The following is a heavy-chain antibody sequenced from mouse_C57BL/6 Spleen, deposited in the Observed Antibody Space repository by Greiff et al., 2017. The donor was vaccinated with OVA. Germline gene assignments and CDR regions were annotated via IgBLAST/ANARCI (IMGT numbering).Heavy chain of an antibody. CDR1: GFTFSSYT. V-gene: IGHV5-9*01. J-gene: IGHJ2*01. Sequence: EVQLQESGGGLVKPGGSLKLSCAASGFTFSSYTMSWVSQTPGKRLEWVATISGGGGNTCYPDSVKGRVTFSGDNAKNTLYLHMSSQRSEGTALYYCARHFDDWGQGTTLTVAS. CDR3: ARHFDD. CDR2: ISGGGGNT.